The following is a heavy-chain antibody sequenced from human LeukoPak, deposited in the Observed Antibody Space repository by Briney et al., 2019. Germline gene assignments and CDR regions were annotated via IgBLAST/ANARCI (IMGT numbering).Heavy chain of an antibody. V-gene: IGHV3-30*03. CDR2: ISYDGNNK. CDR1: GFTFSSYS. CDR3: ARDFSPYTNGWYAGY. D-gene: IGHD6-19*01. J-gene: IGHJ4*02. Sequence: PGGSLRLSCAASGFTFSSYSMNWVRQAPGKGLEWVAVISYDGNNKYYADSVRGRFTISRDNSKDTLYLQMNSLRAEDTAVYYCARDFSPYTNGWYAGYWGQGTLVTVSS.